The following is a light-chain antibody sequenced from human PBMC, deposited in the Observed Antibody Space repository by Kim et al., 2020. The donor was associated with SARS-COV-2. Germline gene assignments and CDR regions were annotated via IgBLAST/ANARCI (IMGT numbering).Light chain of an antibody. CDR2: GAS. Sequence: EIMLTQSPGTLSLSPGERATLSCRASETLKGTYLVWYQQRPGQAPRRLIYGASNRATGIPDRFSGSECGTDFTLTITRLEPEDFAVYYCQQYARSPRTFGQGTKVDIK. CDR1: ETLKGTY. V-gene: IGKV3-20*01. J-gene: IGKJ1*01. CDR3: QQYARSPRT.